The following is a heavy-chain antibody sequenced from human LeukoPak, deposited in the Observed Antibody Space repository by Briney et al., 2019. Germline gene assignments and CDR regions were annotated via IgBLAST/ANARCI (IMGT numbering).Heavy chain of an antibody. D-gene: IGHD5-12*01. CDR3: ARDPRGYRGYDSNYYYYGMDV. Sequence: GASVKVSCKASGYTFTSYAMHWVRQAPGQRLEWMGWINAGNGNTKYSQKFQGRVTITRDTSASTAYMELSSLRSEDTAVYYCARDPRGYRGYDSNYYYYGMDVWGKGTTVTVSS. CDR1: GYTFTSYA. CDR2: INAGNGNT. J-gene: IGHJ6*04. V-gene: IGHV1-3*01.